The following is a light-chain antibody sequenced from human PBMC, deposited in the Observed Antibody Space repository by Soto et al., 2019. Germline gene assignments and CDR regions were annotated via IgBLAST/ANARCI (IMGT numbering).Light chain of an antibody. CDR2: DAS. Sequence: EIVMTQSPGTLSVSPGERATLFCRASQSVRSSLAWYQQKPGQAPRLFIYDASTRATGIPARFSGSGSGTEFTLTISSLQSEDFAVYYCQQYGSSPYTFGQGTKLEIK. CDR1: QSVRSS. J-gene: IGKJ2*01. CDR3: QQYGSSPYT. V-gene: IGKV3-15*01.